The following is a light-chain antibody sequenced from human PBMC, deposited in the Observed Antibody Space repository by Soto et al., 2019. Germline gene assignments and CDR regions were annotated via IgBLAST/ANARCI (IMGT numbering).Light chain of an antibody. CDR2: VAS. Sequence: EIVLTQSPGTLSLSPVERATLSCRASQSVTSHLAWYQQKPGQAPRLLIYVASSRATGTADRCSGSGSGIDFTLTISRLEPEDFAVYYCQQYARSPLTFGGGTKV. J-gene: IGKJ4*01. V-gene: IGKV3-20*01. CDR3: QQYARSPLT. CDR1: QSVTSH.